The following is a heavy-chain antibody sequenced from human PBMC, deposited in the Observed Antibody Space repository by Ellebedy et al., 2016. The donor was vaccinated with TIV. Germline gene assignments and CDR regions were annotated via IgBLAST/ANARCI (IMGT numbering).Heavy chain of an antibody. CDR3: ARGPLYCSSHTCPLSYYMDF. Sequence: AASVKVSCKASGYTFSPYAMHWVRQAPGQRFEWMGWINAGNGNTKYSEKFQGRVTITRDTSANTAYMELTTLRSEDTAVYYCARGPLYCSSHTCPLSYYMDFWGTGTTVTVSS. V-gene: IGHV1-3*01. D-gene: IGHD2-2*01. CDR1: GYTFSPYA. J-gene: IGHJ6*03. CDR2: INAGNGNT.